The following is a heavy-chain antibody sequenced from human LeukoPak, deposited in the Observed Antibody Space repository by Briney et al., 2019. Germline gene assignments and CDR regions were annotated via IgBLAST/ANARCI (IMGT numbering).Heavy chain of an antibody. J-gene: IGHJ4*02. V-gene: IGHV1-24*01. CDR3: APYSGYYYY. D-gene: IGHD3-3*01. Sequence: ASVKVSCKVSGDTLTELSMHWVREAPGEGLEWMGGFDPEDGETVYAQKFQGRVTMSEDTSTDTAYMELSSLSPEETAVYFCAPYSGYYYYWGQGHLVTVSS. CDR1: GDTLTELS. CDR2: FDPEDGET.